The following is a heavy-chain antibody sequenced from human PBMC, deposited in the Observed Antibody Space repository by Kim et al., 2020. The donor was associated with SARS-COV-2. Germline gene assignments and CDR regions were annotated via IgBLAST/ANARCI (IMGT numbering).Heavy chain of an antibody. V-gene: IGHV3-30*18. CDR2: ISYEGSMK. D-gene: IGHD2-8*01. CDR1: GFTFNNHG. CDR3: AKTLGVFAIQNYYDGLDV. Sequence: GGSLRLSCEASGFTFNNHGMHWVRQAPGKGLEWVAFISYEGSMKYYADSVKGRFTISRGSSRRTLYLQMNRLRPDDTGVYYWAKTLGVFAIQNYYDGLDVWGQGTTVTVSS. J-gene: IGHJ6*02.